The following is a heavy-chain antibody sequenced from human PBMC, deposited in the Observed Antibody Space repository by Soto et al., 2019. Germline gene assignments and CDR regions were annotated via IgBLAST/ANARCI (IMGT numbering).Heavy chain of an antibody. CDR3: ARREDDYIWGSYRSYYFDY. D-gene: IGHD3-16*02. CDR1: GGSFSGYY. V-gene: IGHV4-34*01. Sequence: PSETLSLTCAVYGGSFSGYYWSWIRQPPGKGLEWIGEINHSGSINYNPSLKSRVTISVDTSKNQFSLKLSSVTAADTAVYYCARREDDYIWGSYRSYYFDYWGQGTLVTVSS. CDR2: INHSGSI. J-gene: IGHJ4*02.